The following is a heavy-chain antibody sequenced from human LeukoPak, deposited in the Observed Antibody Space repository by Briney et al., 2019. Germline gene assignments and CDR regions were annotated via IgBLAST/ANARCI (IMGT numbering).Heavy chain of an antibody. J-gene: IGHJ4*02. Sequence: ASVKVSCKASGYIFTSYGLSWVRQAPGQGLEWMGWISANNGHAHYAQKFQGRLTITRDMSTRTVDMELRSLRSDDTAVYYCARDMRHYRYYESDEYYFNFEYWGQGTLVTVSS. V-gene: IGHV1-18*01. CDR3: ARDMRHYRYYESDEYYFNFEY. CDR2: ISANNGHA. D-gene: IGHD3-22*01. CDR1: GYIFTSYG.